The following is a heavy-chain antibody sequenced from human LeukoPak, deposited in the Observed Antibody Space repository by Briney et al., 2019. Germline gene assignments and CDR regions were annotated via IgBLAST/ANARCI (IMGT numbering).Heavy chain of an antibody. D-gene: IGHD2-2*01. CDR3: TTALDTVGYCGSTGCSLGY. Sequence: PGGSLRLSXAGSGFTFNNAWMSWVGQAPGKGLEWVGRIKRKADGGTREYAAPVKGRFIISRDDSKNTLYLQMNSLKTEDTAVYYCTTALDTVGYCGSTGCSLGYWGQGTLVTVAS. V-gene: IGHV3-15*01. J-gene: IGHJ4*02. CDR2: IKRKADGGTR. CDR1: GFTFNNAW.